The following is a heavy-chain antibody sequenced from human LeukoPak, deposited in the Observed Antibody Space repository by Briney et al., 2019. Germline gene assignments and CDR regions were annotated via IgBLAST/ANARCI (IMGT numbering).Heavy chain of an antibody. CDR1: GFRLSSYW. CDR2: INSDGSST. V-gene: IGHV3-74*01. CDR3: ARGGIAGTGDY. Sequence: GGSLRLSCAASGFRLSSYWMHWVRQAPGKGLVWVSRINSDGSSTSYADSVKGRFTISRDNAKNTVYLQMNSLRVEDTAVYYCARGGIAGTGDYWGQGTLVTVSS. D-gene: IGHD1/OR15-1a*01. J-gene: IGHJ4*02.